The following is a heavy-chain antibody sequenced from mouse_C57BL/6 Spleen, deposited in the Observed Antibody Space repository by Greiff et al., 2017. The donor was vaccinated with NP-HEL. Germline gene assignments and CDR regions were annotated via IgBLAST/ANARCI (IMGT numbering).Heavy chain of an antibody. J-gene: IGHJ1*03. CDR3: ARSGYYGSSYPYFDV. Sequence: QVQLQQPGAELVRPGSSVKLSCKASGYTFTSYWMDWVKQRPGQGLEWIGNIYPSDSETHYNQKFKDKATLTVDKSSSTAYMQLSSLTSEDSAVYYRARSGYYGSSYPYFDVWGTGTTVTVSS. D-gene: IGHD1-1*01. CDR1: GYTFTSYW. CDR2: IYPSDSET. V-gene: IGHV1-61*01.